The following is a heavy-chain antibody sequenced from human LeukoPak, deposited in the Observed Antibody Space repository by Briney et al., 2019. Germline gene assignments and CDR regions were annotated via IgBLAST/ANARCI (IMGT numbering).Heavy chain of an antibody. CDR3: ASEVFGDYVWAY. V-gene: IGHV1-69*06. D-gene: IGHD3-16*01. J-gene: IGHJ4*02. CDR1: GYTFTSYG. CDR2: IIPIFGTA. Sequence: ASVKVSCKASGYTFTSYGISWVRQAPGQGLEWMGGIIPIFGTANYAQKFQGRVTITADKSTSTAYMELSSLRSEDTAVYYCASEVFGDYVWAYWGQGTLVTVSS.